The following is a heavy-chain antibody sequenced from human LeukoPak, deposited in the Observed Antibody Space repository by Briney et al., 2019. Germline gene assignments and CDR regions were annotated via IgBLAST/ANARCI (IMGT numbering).Heavy chain of an antibody. CDR2: IRYDGSNK. CDR3: AKQRLRVKYSSGWNYDY. Sequence: PGGSLRLSCAASGFNFSNYGMHWVRQAPGKGLEWVAFIRYDGSNKYYADSVKGRFTISRDNSKNTPYLQMNSLRAEDTAVYYCAKQRLRVKYSSGWNYDYWGQGTLVTVSS. CDR1: GFNFSNYG. D-gene: IGHD6-19*01. V-gene: IGHV3-30*02. J-gene: IGHJ4*02.